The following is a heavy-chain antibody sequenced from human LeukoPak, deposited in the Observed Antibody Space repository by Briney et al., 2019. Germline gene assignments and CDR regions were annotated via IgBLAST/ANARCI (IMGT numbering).Heavy chain of an antibody. J-gene: IGHJ4*02. CDR1: GFTFSSYA. D-gene: IGHD6-13*01. CDR2: ISYDGSNK. Sequence: GRSLRLSCAASGFTFSSYAMHWVRQAPGKGLEWVAVISYDGSNKYYADSVKGRFTISRDNSKNTLYLQMNSLRAEDTAVYYCAASGRQLGDYWGQGTLVTVSS. CDR3: AASGRQLGDY. V-gene: IGHV3-30*04.